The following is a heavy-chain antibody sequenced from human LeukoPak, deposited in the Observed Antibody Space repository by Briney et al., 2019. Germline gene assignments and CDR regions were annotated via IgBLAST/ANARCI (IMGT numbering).Heavy chain of an antibody. D-gene: IGHD2-2*01. J-gene: IGHJ3*01. CDR3: ARCTASCYANAFDV. CDR2: INGGGDAT. V-gene: IGHV3-23*01. CDR1: GFSFNNNA. Sequence: GGSLRLSCAASGFSFNNNAMSWVRQAPGKGLEWVSAINGGGDATEYADSVKGRFTISRDNSKKTLYLQMNSLRPEDTAVYYCARCTASCYANAFDVWGQGTLLTVSS.